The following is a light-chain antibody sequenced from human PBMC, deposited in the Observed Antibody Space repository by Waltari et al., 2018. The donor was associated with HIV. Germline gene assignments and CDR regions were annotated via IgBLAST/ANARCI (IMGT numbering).Light chain of an antibody. CDR2: GAS. CDR1: QPVSCSH. Sequence: DTALTQSPGTLSLSPGEGAILSCRTSQPVSCSHLAWYQQKPGQAPRLLVYGASTRAAGIPDRFSGSGSGADFTLSISRLEPEDFAVYYCHQYGSLPETFGQGTKV. J-gene: IGKJ1*01. CDR3: HQYGSLPET. V-gene: IGKV3-20*01.